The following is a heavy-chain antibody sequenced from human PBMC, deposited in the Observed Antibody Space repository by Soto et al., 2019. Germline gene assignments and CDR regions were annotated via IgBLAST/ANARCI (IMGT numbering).Heavy chain of an antibody. V-gene: IGHV3-23*01. CDR2: ISGSGGST. Sequence: PGGSLRLSCAASGFTFSSYAMSWVRQAPGKGLEWVSAISGSGGSTYYADSVKGRFTISSDNSKNTLYLQMNSLRAEDTAVYYCANHYINKAAAGTGNWFAPWVQGSLDTASA. J-gene: IGHJ5*02. CDR1: GFTFSSYA. CDR3: ANHYINKAAAGTGNWFAP. D-gene: IGHD6-13*01.